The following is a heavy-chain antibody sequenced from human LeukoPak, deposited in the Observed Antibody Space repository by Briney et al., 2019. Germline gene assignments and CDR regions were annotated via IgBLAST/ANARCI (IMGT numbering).Heavy chain of an antibody. J-gene: IGHJ6*02. CDR2: ISYDGSNK. Sequence: GRSLRLSCAASGFTFSSYGMHWVRQAPGKGLEWVAVISYDGSNKYYADSVKGRFTISRDNSKNTLYLQMNSLRAEDTAVYYCARDKKWLRGYYYYYGMDVWGQGTTVTVSS. V-gene: IGHV3-30*03. D-gene: IGHD5-12*01. CDR3: ARDKKWLRGYYYYYGMDV. CDR1: GFTFSSYG.